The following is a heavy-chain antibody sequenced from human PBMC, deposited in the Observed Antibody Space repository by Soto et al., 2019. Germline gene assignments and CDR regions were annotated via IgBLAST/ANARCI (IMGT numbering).Heavy chain of an antibody. CDR2: IYYSGST. J-gene: IGHJ6*02. CDR3: ARHKDYYYYGMDV. V-gene: IGHV4-59*08. Sequence: PSETLSLTCTVSGGSISSHYWSWIRQPPGKGLEWIGYIYYSGSTNYSPSLKSRVTISVDTSKNQFSLKLSSVTAADTAVYYCARHKDYYYYGMDVWGQGTTVTVSS. CDR1: GGSISSHY.